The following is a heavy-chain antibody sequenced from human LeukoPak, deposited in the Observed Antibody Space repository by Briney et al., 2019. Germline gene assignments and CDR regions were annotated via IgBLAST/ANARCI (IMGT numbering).Heavy chain of an antibody. J-gene: IGHJ4*02. CDR1: GGSFSGYY. CDR2: INHTGAT. D-gene: IGHD6-19*01. V-gene: IGHV4-34*01. CDR3: VTSVAMAGADS. Sequence: RPSETLSLTCAVFGGSFSGYYWSWIRQPPGKGLQWIGEINHTGATNYNPSLKSRVTISVDTPMNQFSLKLNSVTAADTAVYYCVTSVAMAGADSWGQGTLVSVSS.